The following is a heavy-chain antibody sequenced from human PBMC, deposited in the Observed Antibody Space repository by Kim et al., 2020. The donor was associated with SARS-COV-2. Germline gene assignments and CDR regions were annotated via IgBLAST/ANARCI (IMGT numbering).Heavy chain of an antibody. CDR3: ARGPRIRGSSGYQRYYYYYGMDV. V-gene: IGHV4-34*01. CDR1: GGSFSGYY. CDR2: INHSGST. J-gene: IGHJ6*02. Sequence: SETLSLTCAVYGGSFSGYYWSWIRQPPGKGLEWIGEINHSGSTNYNPSLKSRVTISVDTSKNQFSLKLSSVTAADTAVYYCARGPRIRGSSGYQRYYYYYGMDVWGQGTTVTVSS. D-gene: IGHD3-22*01.